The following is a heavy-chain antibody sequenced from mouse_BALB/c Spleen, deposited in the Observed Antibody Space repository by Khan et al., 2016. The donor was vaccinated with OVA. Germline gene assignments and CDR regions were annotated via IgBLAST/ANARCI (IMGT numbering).Heavy chain of an antibody. D-gene: IGHD1-1*01. V-gene: IGHV5-6*01. J-gene: IGHJ3*01. CDR2: VSTGGSYT. CDR1: GFTFSTYG. Sequence: EVMLVESGGDLVKPGGSLKLSCAASGFTFSTYGMSWVRQTPDKRLEWVATVSTGGSYTYYPDGVKGRLTISRATAKNTLSLQISGLKSEDTAMFYCTRLAYYYDSEGFAYWGQGTLVTVSA. CDR3: TRLAYYYDSEGFAY.